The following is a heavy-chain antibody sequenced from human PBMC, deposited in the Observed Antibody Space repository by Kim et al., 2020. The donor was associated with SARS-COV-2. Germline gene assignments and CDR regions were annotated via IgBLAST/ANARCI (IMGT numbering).Heavy chain of an antibody. D-gene: IGHD2-2*03. CDR1: GYTLTELS. Sequence: ASVKVSCKVSGYTLTELSMHWVRQAPGKGLEWMGGFDPEDGETIYAQKFQGRVTMTEDTSTDTAYMELSSLRSEDTAVYYCATDPGYCSSTSCQMSYWGQGTLVTVSS. V-gene: IGHV1-24*01. J-gene: IGHJ4*02. CDR2: FDPEDGET. CDR3: ATDPGYCSSTSCQMSY.